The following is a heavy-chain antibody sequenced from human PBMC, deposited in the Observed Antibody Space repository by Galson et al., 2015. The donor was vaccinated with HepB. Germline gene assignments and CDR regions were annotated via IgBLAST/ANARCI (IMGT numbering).Heavy chain of an antibody. Sequence: SLRLSCAASGFTFSSYAMSWVRQAPGKGLEWVSAISGSGGSTYYADSVKGRFTISRDNSKNTLYLQMNSLRAEDTAVYYCAKPRSPNYDFWSGYPYDAFEIWGQGTMVTVSS. J-gene: IGHJ3*02. CDR2: ISGSGGST. V-gene: IGHV3-23*01. D-gene: IGHD3-3*01. CDR3: AKPRSPNYDFWSGYPYDAFEI. CDR1: GFTFSSYA.